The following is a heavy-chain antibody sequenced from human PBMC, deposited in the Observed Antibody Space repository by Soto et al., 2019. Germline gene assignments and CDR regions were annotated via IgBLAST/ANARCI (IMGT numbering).Heavy chain of an antibody. CDR2: INPYNGDT. D-gene: IGHD3-3*01. V-gene: IGHV1-18*01. CDR1: GYSFTSYG. Sequence: QVQVVQSGAEVKKPGASMKVSCKASGYSFTSYGISWVRQAPGQGLEWMGWINPYNGDTNYEQKLQGRVTMTTDTSTGTAYMELRSLRSDDTAVYYCARYFWSGYHDHWGQGTLVTVSS. CDR3: ARYFWSGYHDH. J-gene: IGHJ4*02.